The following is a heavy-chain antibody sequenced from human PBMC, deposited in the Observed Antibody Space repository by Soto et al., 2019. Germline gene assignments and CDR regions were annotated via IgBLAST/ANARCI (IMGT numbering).Heavy chain of an antibody. Sequence: QDQLVQSGAEVKKPGASVTVSCKASGYSFTNYGITWVRQAPGQGLEWLGWISAFNGNTNYAQKVPGRVSMTTEASTSTAYMERRSLRSDDTAVYYCARDRGVAPPVAGNTHYYYYMDVWGKGTTVTVSS. D-gene: IGHD6-19*01. CDR3: ARDRGVAPPVAGNTHYYYYMDV. CDR2: ISAFNGNT. CDR1: GYSFTNYG. V-gene: IGHV1-18*01. J-gene: IGHJ6*03.